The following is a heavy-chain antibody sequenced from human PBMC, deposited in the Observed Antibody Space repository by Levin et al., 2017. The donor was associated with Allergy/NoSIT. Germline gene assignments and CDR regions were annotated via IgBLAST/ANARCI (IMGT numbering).Heavy chain of an antibody. D-gene: IGHD3-3*01. CDR2: IYYSGST. CDR3: ARQGSRFLYYYYGMDV. CDR1: GGSISSGDYY. J-gene: IGHJ6*02. V-gene: IGHV4-30-4*01. Sequence: SETLSLTCTVSGGSISSGDYYWSWIRQPPGTGLEWIGYIYYSGSTYYNPSLKSRVTISVDTSKNQFSLKLSSVTAADTAVYYCARQGSRFLYYYYGMDVWGQGTTVTVSS.